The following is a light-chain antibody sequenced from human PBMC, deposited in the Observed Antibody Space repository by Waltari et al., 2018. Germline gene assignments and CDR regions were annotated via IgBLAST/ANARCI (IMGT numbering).Light chain of an antibody. J-gene: IGKJ1*01. CDR2: GAT. CDR1: PGGTDY. CDR3: QRYNSPPWA. Sequence: DIQMTQSPSSLSASVGDTVTITCRATPGGTDYLAWFQQKPGGIPRVLIYGATNLRSGVPARFSGSGFGTHFTLTISSLQPEDVATYYCQRYNSPPWAFGQGTKVEIK. V-gene: IGKV1-27*01.